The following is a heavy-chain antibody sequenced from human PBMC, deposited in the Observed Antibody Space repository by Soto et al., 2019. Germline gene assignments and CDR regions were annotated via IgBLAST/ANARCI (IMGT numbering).Heavy chain of an antibody. CDR3: ARDYGGEYAHYGMDV. CDR2: IWYDGSNK. CDR1: GFTFSSYG. D-gene: IGHD4-17*01. Sequence: QVQLVESGGGVVQPGRSLRLSCVAAGFTFSSYGMHWVRQAPGKGLEWVAVIWYDGSNKYYADSVKGRFTISRDNSKNTLYLQMNSLRAEDTAVYYCARDYGGEYAHYGMDVWGQGTTVTVSS. J-gene: IGHJ6*02. V-gene: IGHV3-33*01.